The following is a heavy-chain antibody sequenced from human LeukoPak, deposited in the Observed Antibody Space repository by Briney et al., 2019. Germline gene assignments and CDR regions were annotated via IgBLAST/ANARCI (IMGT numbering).Heavy chain of an antibody. D-gene: IGHD3-22*01. CDR1: GFTFSSYA. CDR2: ISYDGSNK. CDR3: ARDLYYDSSGYYPHY. Sequence: GGSLRLSCAASGFTFSSYAMHWVRQAPGKGLEWVAVISYDGSNKYYADSVKGRFTISRDNSKNTLYLQMNSLRAEDTAVYYCARDLYYDSSGYYPHYWGQGTLVTVSS. J-gene: IGHJ4*02. V-gene: IGHV3-30-3*01.